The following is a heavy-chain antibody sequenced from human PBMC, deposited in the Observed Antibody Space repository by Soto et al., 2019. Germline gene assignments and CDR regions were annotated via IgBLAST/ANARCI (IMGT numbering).Heavy chain of an antibody. CDR3: GRDGDQWDQRYLDY. J-gene: IGHJ4*02. CDR2: INGNTGST. V-gene: IGHV1-18*01. D-gene: IGHD1-26*01. Sequence: QVQLVQSGAEVKKPGAPVKVSCKTPGNFCSKYGISWVRQAPGQGLEWMGWINGNTGSTNYAQKFRGRVTMTTDTSTGMVYMELSSLTSDDTAIYYCGRDGDQWDQRYLDYWGQGTLVSV. CDR1: GNFCSKYG.